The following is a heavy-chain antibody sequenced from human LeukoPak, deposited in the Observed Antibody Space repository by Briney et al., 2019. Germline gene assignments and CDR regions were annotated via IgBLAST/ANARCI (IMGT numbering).Heavy chain of an antibody. D-gene: IGHD3-10*01. CDR3: ARGRRFGEFAGY. V-gene: IGHV4-34*01. Sequence: SQTRSLTCAVYGGSFSGYYWSWIRQPPRKGLEWIGEINHSGSTNYNPSLKSRVTISVDTSKNQFSLKLSSVTAADTAVYYCARGRRFGEFAGYWGQGTLVTVSS. J-gene: IGHJ4*02. CDR1: GGSFSGYY. CDR2: INHSGST.